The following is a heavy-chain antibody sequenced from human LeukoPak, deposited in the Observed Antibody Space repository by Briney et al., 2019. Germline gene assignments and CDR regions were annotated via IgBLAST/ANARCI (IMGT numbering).Heavy chain of an antibody. J-gene: IGHJ4*01. CDR2: IYPGDSDT. Sequence: GESLKISCKGSGYSFTTYWIGWVRQMPGKGLEWMGIIYPGDSDTRYNPSFQGQVTISADKSISTAYLQWSSLKASDTAMYYCARRVVGPTATVDYWGHGTLVTVSS. D-gene: IGHD1-26*01. CDR3: ARRVVGPTATVDY. CDR1: GYSFTTYW. V-gene: IGHV5-51*01.